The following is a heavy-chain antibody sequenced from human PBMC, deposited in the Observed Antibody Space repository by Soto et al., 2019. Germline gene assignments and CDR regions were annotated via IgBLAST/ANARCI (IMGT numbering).Heavy chain of an antibody. CDR1: GFTFSSYS. CDR2: ISSSSSYI. Sequence: GGSLRLSCAASGFTFSSYSMNWVRQAPGKGLEWVSSISSSSSYIYYADSVKGRFTISRDNAKNSLYLQMNSLRAEDTAVYYCARDGGKDYYYYGMDVWGQGTTVTVSS. J-gene: IGHJ6*02. V-gene: IGHV3-21*01. D-gene: IGHD3-16*01. CDR3: ARDGGKDYYYYGMDV.